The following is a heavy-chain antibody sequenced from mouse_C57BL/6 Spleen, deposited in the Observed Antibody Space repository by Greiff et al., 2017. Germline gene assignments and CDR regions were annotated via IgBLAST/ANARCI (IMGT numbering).Heavy chain of an antibody. D-gene: IGHD1-1*01. Sequence: VQLQQSVAELVRPGASVTLSCTASGFNFKNTYMHWVKQKPEQGLEWIGRINPPTGITKYAPKFPGKAPITTDTSSNPAYLQLSRLTSEDTALFYCARRSVVPHYYAMCYWGQGTSVTVSS. CDR3: ARRSVVPHYYAMCY. CDR2: INPPTGIT. J-gene: IGHJ4*01. CDR1: GFNFKNTY. V-gene: IGHV14-3*01.